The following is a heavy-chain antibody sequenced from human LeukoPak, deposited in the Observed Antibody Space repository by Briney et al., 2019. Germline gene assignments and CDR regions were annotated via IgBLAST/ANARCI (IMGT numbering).Heavy chain of an antibody. D-gene: IGHD5-18*01. CDR1: GFTVSSNY. CDR2: TYSGGST. CDR3: ARDFRNTAHDY. Sequence: GGSLRLSCAASGFTVSSNYMSWVRQAPGKGLEWVSVTYSGGSTYYADSVKGRFAISRDNSKNTLYLQMNSLRAEDTAVYYCARDFRNTAHDYWGQGTLVTVSS. J-gene: IGHJ4*02. V-gene: IGHV3-53*01.